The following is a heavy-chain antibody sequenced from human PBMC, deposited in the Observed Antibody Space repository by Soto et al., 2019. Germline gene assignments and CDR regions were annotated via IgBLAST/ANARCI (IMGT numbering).Heavy chain of an antibody. CDR2: ISYDGSNK. CDR1: GFTFSSYG. D-gene: IGHD3-22*01. Sequence: QVQLVESGGGVVQPGRSLRLSCAASGFTFSSYGMHWVRQAPGKGLEWVAVISYDGSNKYYADSVKGRFTISRDNSKNTLYLQMNSLRAEDTAVYYCAKALVHNYDGWDYFDYWGQGTLVTVSS. CDR3: AKALVHNYDGWDYFDY. J-gene: IGHJ4*02. V-gene: IGHV3-30*18.